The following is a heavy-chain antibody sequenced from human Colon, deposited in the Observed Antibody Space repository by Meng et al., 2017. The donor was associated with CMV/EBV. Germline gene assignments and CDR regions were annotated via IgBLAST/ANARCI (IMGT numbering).Heavy chain of an antibody. CDR2: ISSGGADI. CDR1: GFAFSSYE. D-gene: IGHD5-18*01. CDR3: VRHLEAGRNGYSEPF. J-gene: IGHJ1*01. V-gene: IGHV3-48*03. Sequence: GESLKISCVASGFAFSSYEMNWVRQAPGKGLEWVAYISSGGADIYYADSVKGRFTLSRDNAKNSLYLQMDSLRAEDTAVYYCVRHLEAGRNGYSEPFWGQGTLVTVSS.